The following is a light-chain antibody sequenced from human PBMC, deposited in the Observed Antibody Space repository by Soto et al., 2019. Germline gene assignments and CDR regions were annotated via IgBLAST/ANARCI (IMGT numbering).Light chain of an antibody. V-gene: IGLV1-44*01. CDR2: RNN. CDR1: SSKIGSNS. Sequence: QSVLTQPPSASGTPGQRVTISCSGSSSKIGSNSVNWYQQLPGTAPKLLIYRNNQRPSGVPDRFSVSKSGTSASLAISGLQSEDEADYYCETWDDSLNGVVFGGGTKLTVL. CDR3: ETWDDSLNGVV. J-gene: IGLJ2*01.